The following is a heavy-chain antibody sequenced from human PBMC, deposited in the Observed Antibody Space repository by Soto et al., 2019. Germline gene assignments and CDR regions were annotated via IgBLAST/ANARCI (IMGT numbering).Heavy chain of an antibody. CDR1: GGTFSSYT. J-gene: IGHJ6*03. Sequence: QVQLVQSGAEVKKPGSSVKVSCKASGGTFSSYTISWVRQAPGQGLEWMGRIIPILGIANYAQKFQGRVTITADKSTSTAYMELSSLRPEDTAVYYCVGYSSSPPSYYYYMDVWGKGTTVTVSS. CDR2: IIPILGIA. V-gene: IGHV1-69*02. D-gene: IGHD6-6*01. CDR3: VGYSSSPPSYYYYMDV.